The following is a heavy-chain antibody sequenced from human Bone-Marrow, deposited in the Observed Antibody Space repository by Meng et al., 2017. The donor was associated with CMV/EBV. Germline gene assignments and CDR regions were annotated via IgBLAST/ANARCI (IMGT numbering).Heavy chain of an antibody. Sequence: GESLKISCAASGFTFSSYSMNWVRQAPGKGLEWVSYISSGSNTIYYADSVKGRFTVSRDNAKNSLYLQMNSLRAEDTAVYYCARGGGGYSGDYWGQGTLVTVSS. CDR1: GFTFSSYS. V-gene: IGHV3-48*04. CDR2: ISSGSNTI. D-gene: IGHD1-26*01. J-gene: IGHJ4*02. CDR3: ARGGGGYSGDY.